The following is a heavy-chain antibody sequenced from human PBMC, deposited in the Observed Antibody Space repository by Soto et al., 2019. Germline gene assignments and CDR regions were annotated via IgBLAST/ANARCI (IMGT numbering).Heavy chain of an antibody. J-gene: IGHJ4*02. CDR3: ASDPWGATSTY. CDR1: GFTVSSNY. D-gene: IGHD1-26*01. V-gene: IGHV3-66*01. CDR2: IYSGGST. Sequence: EVQLVESGGGLVQPGGSLRLSCAASGFTVSSNYMSWVRQAPGKGLEWVSVIYSGGSTYYADSVKGRFTISRDNSKNTLYLQMNSLRAEDTAVYYCASDPWGATSTYWGQGTLVTVSS.